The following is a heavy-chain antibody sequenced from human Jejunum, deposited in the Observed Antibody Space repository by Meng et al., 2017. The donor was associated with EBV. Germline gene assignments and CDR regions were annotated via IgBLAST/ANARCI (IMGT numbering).Heavy chain of an antibody. CDR1: GGSISGNYY. Sequence: QLQLQESGPGLVKPSEXLSLMVTVSGGSISGNYYWGWIRQSPGKGLEFIGTMSDSGSPYYNPSLKSRVTISVDTSKKQFSLKLTSVTAADTAVYYCARSKMGATKWFDPWGQGTLGTVSS. V-gene: IGHV4-39*01. J-gene: IGHJ5*02. CDR2: MSDSGSP. D-gene: IGHD1-26*01. CDR3: ARSKMGATKWFDP.